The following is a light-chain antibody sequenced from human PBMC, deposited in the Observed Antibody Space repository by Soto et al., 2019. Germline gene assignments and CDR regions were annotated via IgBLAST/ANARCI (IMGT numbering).Light chain of an antibody. CDR1: QSINNW. Sequence: DIQMTQSPSTLSASVGDRVTITCRASQSINNWLAWYQQRPGTAPKLLIYKASTLQTGVPSRCSGSASGTEFTLTISSLQPDDFATYYCQQYNSYPHTFGQGTKLQIK. J-gene: IGKJ2*01. CDR3: QQYNSYPHT. CDR2: KAS. V-gene: IGKV1-5*03.